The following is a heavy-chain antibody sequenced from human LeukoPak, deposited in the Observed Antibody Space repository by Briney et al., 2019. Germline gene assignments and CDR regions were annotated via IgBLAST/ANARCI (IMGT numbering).Heavy chain of an antibody. Sequence: SETLSLTCAVYGGSFSGYYWSWIRQPPGKGLEWIGEINHSGSTNYNPSLKSRVTISVDTSKNQFSLKLSSVTAADTAVYYCAGGIGFDYWGQGTLVTVSS. J-gene: IGHJ4*02. CDR3: AGGIGFDY. CDR2: INHSGST. CDR1: GGSFSGYY. V-gene: IGHV4-34*01. D-gene: IGHD3-10*01.